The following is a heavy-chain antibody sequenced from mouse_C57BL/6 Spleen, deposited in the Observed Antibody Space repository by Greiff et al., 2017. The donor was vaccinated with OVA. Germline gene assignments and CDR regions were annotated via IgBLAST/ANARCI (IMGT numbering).Heavy chain of an antibody. CDR2: IWSGGST. J-gene: IGHJ2*01. V-gene: IGHV2-2*01. CDR1: GFSLTSYG. D-gene: IGHD3-2*02. Sequence: VQLQQSGPGLVQPSQSLSITCTVSGFSLTSYGVHWVRQSPGKGLEWLGVIWSGGSTDYNAAFISRLSISKDNSKSQVFFKMNSLQADDTAIYYCARALDSSGFDYWGQGTTLTVSS. CDR3: ARALDSSGFDY.